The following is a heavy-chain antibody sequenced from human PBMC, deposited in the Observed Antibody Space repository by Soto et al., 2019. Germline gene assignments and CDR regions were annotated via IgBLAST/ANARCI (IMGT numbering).Heavy chain of an antibody. CDR3: AKELHSCYFPDGGACYYGMDV. V-gene: IGHV3-30*18. J-gene: IGHJ6*02. CDR2: ISYDGSNK. CDR1: GFTFSSYG. Sequence: GGSLRLSCAASGFTFSSYGMHWVRQAPGKGLEWVAVISYDGSNKYYADSVKGRFTISRDNSKNTLYLQMNSLRAEDTAVYYCAKELHSCYFPDGGACYYGMDVWGQGTTVTVSS. D-gene: IGHD2-2*01.